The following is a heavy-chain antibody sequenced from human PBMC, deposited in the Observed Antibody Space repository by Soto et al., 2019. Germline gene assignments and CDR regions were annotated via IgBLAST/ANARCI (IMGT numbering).Heavy chain of an antibody. V-gene: IGHV1-8*01. J-gene: IGHJ4*02. Sequence: QVQLVQSGAEVKKPGASVKVSCKASGYTFITYDINWVRQATGQGLEWMGWMNPNSGHTGYAQKFQGRVSMTRNTSISTAYMELSSLRSADTAVYYCARVIEGQFVLWDFWGQGTLVTVSS. CDR3: ARVIEGQFVLWDF. CDR1: GYTFITYD. CDR2: MNPNSGHT. D-gene: IGHD6-6*01.